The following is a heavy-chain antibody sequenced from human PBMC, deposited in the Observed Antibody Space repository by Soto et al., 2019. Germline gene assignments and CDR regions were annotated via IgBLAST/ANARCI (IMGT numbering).Heavy chain of an antibody. Sequence: QVPLVESGGGVVQPGRSLRLSCVASGFSFSNYAMHWVRQAPGKGLEWVSFISYNGNTKYYADSVNGRFTISRDNSKNTLYLHMNSLRPEDTAVYSCATEGASAAGPGSGDAFDIWGQGTMVTVSS. CDR1: GFSFSNYA. CDR3: ATEGASAAGPGSGDAFDI. V-gene: IGHV3-30-3*01. D-gene: IGHD6-13*01. J-gene: IGHJ3*02. CDR2: ISYNGNTK.